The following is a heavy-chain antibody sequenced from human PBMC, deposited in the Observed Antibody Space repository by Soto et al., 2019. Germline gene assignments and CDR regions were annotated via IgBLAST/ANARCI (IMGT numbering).Heavy chain of an antibody. J-gene: IGHJ3*02. CDR2: ISYDGSNK. D-gene: IGHD3-10*01. CDR1: GFTFSSYG. V-gene: IGHV3-30*18. CDR3: AKLKVYYYGSGIDAFDI. Sequence: PGGSLRLSCAASGFTFSSYGMHWVRQAPGKGLEWVAVISYDGSNKYYADSVKGRFTISRDNSKNTLYLQMNSLRAEDTAVYYCAKLKVYYYGSGIDAFDIWGQGTMVTVSS.